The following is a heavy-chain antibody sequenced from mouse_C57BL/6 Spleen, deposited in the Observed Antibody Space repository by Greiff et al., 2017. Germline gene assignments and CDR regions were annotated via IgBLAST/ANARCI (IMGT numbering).Heavy chain of an antibody. CDR3: ARQLRLRHAMDY. CDR2: INPNNGGT. V-gene: IGHV1-18*01. J-gene: IGHJ4*01. D-gene: IGHD3-2*02. Sequence: VQLQQSGPELVKPGASVTIPCKASGYTFTDYNMDWVKQSHGKSLAWIGDINPNNGGTIYNQKFTGKATLTVDKFSSTAYMELRSLTAEDTAVYYCARQLRLRHAMDYWGQGTSVTVSS. CDR1: GYTFTDYN.